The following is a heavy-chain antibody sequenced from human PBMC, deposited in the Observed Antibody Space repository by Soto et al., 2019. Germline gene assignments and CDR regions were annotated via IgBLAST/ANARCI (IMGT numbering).Heavy chain of an antibody. CDR3: ARAWDILTGYYSAFDI. J-gene: IGHJ3*02. CDR2: INAGNGNT. Sequence: ASVKVSCKASGYTFTSYAMHWVRQAPGQRLEWMGWINAGNGNTKYSQKFQGRVTITRDTSASTAYMELSSLRSEDTAVYYCARAWDILTGYYSAFDIWGQGTMVTVS. CDR1: GYTFTSYA. V-gene: IGHV1-3*01. D-gene: IGHD3-9*01.